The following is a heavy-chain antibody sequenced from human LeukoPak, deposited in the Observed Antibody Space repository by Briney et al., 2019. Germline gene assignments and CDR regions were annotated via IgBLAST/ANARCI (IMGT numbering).Heavy chain of an antibody. Sequence: GGSLRLSCAASGFTFRSYKMNWVRQAPGKGLEWVSSISTSSSYMYYADSVKGRFTISRDNAKNSLYLQMNSLRPEDTAVYYCAKERGYTSGLGSLDYWGQGTLVTVSS. CDR1: GFTFRSYK. J-gene: IGHJ4*02. V-gene: IGHV3-21*01. CDR3: AKERGYTSGLGSLDY. D-gene: IGHD6-19*01. CDR2: ISTSSSYM.